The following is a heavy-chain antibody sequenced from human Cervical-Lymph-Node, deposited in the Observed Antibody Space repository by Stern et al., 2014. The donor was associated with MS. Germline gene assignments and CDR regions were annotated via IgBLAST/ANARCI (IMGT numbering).Heavy chain of an antibody. CDR3: AKDRQWLTYLFDY. V-gene: IGHV3-30*18. CDR2: ISSDGNNK. CDR1: GFTFSSFG. J-gene: IGHJ4*02. Sequence: QLVESGGGVVQPGRPLRLSCAASGFTFSSFGMHWVRQAPGKGLEWVAVISSDGNNKYYADSVKGRFTISRDNSKNTLYMQMNSLRPEDTAVYYCAKDRQWLTYLFDYWGQGSLVTVSS. D-gene: IGHD3-22*01.